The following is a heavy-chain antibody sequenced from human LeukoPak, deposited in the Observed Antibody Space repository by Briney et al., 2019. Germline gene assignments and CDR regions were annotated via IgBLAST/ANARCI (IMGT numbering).Heavy chain of an antibody. CDR1: GFTFSTYS. CDR3: ARDFSSGSI. V-gene: IGHV3-21*01. CDR2: ITPSGSYI. D-gene: IGHD6-25*01. Sequence: GGSLRLSCAASGFTFSTYSMNWVRQAPGKGLEWVSSITPSGSYIYYATSVKGRFTISRDNAKNSLYLQMNSLGAEDTAVYYCARDFSSGSIWGQGTMVTVSS. J-gene: IGHJ3*02.